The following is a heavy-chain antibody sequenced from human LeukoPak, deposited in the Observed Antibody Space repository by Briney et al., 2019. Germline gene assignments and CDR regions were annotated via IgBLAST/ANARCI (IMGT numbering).Heavy chain of an antibody. V-gene: IGHV3-23*01. Sequence: PGGPLRPSCAASGFTFRSNAMSWVGLAPGKGLDWVSAISTSGGSTSYADSVKGRFTTSRDNSKNTLYLQINSLRAEDRAVYYCAKGHLAVAGTFDYWGQGALVTVSS. CDR3: AKGHLAVAGTFDY. J-gene: IGHJ4*02. CDR2: ISTSGGST. D-gene: IGHD6-19*01. CDR1: GFTFRSNA.